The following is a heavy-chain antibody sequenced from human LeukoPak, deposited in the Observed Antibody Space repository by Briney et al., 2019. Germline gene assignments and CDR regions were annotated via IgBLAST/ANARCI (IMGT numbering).Heavy chain of an antibody. J-gene: IGHJ4*02. V-gene: IGHV1-46*01. CDR3: ARDLGGVVIIGGY. D-gene: IGHD3-3*01. Sequence: ASVKVSCTASGYTFTNYYMHWVRQAPGQGLEWMGIINPSGGSTSYAQKFQGRVTMTRDTSTSTVYMELRSLRSDDTAVYYCARDLGGVVIIGGYWGQGTLVTVSS. CDR1: GYTFTNYY. CDR2: INPSGGST.